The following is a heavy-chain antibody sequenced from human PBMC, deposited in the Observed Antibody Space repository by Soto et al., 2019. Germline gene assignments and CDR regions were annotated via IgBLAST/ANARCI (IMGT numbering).Heavy chain of an antibody. CDR1: GGSISSGGYS. CDR3: ARVPDR. J-gene: IGHJ5*02. V-gene: IGHV4-30-2*01. D-gene: IGHD2-2*01. CDR2: MYHSGST. Sequence: SETLALTCAVYGGSISSGGYSWSWIRQPPGKGLEWIGYMYHSGSTYYNPSLKSRVTISIDRSKNQFSLKLSSVTAADTAVYYCARVPDRWGQGTLVTVSS.